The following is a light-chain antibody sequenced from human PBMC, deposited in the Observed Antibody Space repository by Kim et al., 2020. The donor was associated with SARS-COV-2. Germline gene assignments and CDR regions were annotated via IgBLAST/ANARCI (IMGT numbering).Light chain of an antibody. CDR1: QSVANNY. CDR3: QQYGSSPPIT. V-gene: IGKV3-20*01. J-gene: IGKJ5*01. Sequence: EIVLTQSPGTLSLSPGEKATLSCRASQSVANNYLAWYQQKPGQAPRLLIYGASTRAPGIPNRFSGSGSGRDFTLTISRLEPEDFALFYCQQYGSSPPITFGQGTRLDIK. CDR2: GAS.